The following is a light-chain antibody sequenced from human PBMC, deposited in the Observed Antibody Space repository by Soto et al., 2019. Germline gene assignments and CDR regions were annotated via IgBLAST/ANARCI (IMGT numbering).Light chain of an antibody. CDR1: QSVSSN. CDR3: QQYNTWYT. Sequence: EIVMTQSPATLSVSPGERATLSCRASQSVSSNLAWYQQKPGQAPRLLIYGVSTRATGIPARFSGSGSGTEFALTISSLQSEDFAVYYCQQYNTWYTLGQGTKLEIK. CDR2: GVS. J-gene: IGKJ2*01. V-gene: IGKV3D-15*01.